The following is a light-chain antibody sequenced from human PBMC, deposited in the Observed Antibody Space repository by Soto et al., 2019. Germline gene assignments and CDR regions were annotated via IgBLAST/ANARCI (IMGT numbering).Light chain of an antibody. J-gene: IGKJ1*01. CDR2: GAA. CDR3: QQYHSWPA. Sequence: VMTQSPATLSVSPGERVTLSCRASQSVFSSLAWYQQKPGQAPRLLIYGAATRATSVPARFSGSGSGTEFTLTITSLQSEDFALYYCQQYHSWPAFGRGTKV. V-gene: IGKV3-15*01. CDR1: QSVFSS.